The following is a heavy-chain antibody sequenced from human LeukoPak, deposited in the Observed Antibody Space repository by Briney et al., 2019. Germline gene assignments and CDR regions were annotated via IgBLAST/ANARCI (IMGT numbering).Heavy chain of an antibody. CDR2: IYYSGST. CDR3: ARRPREQQLVGFDY. D-gene: IGHD6-13*01. Sequence: KPSETLSLTCTVSGGSISSSSYYWGWIRQPPGKGLEWIGSIYYSGSTYYNPSLKSRVTISVDTSKNQFSLKLSSVTAADTAVYYCARRPREQQLVGFDYWGQGTLVTVSS. J-gene: IGHJ4*02. CDR1: GGSISSSSYY. V-gene: IGHV4-39*01.